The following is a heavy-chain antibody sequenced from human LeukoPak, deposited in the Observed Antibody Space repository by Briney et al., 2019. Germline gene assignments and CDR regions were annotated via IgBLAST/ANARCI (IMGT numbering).Heavy chain of an antibody. V-gene: IGHV3-48*03. CDR3: ARGGLYGYDVFDY. D-gene: IGHD5-12*01. J-gene: IGHJ4*02. CDR2: NSSSGSTV. CDR1: GINFSSYE. Sequence: PGGSLRLSCATTGINFSSYEMNWVRQDPGKGQESVSYNSSSGSTVSYAVSVKGRFTISRDNAKNSLYLQMNRLRAEDTAVYYCARGGLYGYDVFDYWGQGTLVTVSS.